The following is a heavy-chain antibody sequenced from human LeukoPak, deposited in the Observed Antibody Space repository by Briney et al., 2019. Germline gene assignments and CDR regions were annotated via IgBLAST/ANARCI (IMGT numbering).Heavy chain of an antibody. CDR3: ARQVGIAVAGRRGRWFDP. CDR2: IYYSGST. J-gene: IGHJ5*02. Sequence: SETLSLTCTVSGGSISSSSYYWGWIRQPPGKGLEWIGSIYYSGSTYYNPSLKSRVTISVDTSKNQFSLKLSSVTAADTAVYYCARQVGIAVAGRRGRWFDPWGQGTLVTVSS. CDR1: GGSISSSSYY. V-gene: IGHV4-39*01. D-gene: IGHD6-19*01.